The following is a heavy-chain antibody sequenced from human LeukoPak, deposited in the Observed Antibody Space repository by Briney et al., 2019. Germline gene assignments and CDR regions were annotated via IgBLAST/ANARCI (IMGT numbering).Heavy chain of an antibody. Sequence: AGGSLRLSCAASGFTFSSYSMNWVRQAPGKGLEWVSSISSSSSYIYYADSVKGRFTISRDNAKNSLYLQMNSLRAEDTAVYYCARDGLELYYYYYMDVWGKGTTVTVSS. D-gene: IGHD1-7*01. CDR2: ISSSSSYI. J-gene: IGHJ6*03. CDR3: ARDGLELYYYYYMDV. V-gene: IGHV3-21*01. CDR1: GFTFSSYS.